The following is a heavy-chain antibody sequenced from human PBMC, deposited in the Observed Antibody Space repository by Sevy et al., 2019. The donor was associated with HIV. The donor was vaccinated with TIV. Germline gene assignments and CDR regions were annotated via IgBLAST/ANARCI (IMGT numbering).Heavy chain of an antibody. V-gene: IGHV3-7*01. Sequence: GGSLRLSCAASGFTFSDYSMHWVRQAPGKGLEWVATMKQDGSEKYVDSVKGRFTISRDNAKHSLYLQMNSLRAEDTAVYYCVREGLGGFSYSLDCWGQGTLVTVSS. CDR2: MKQDGSEK. CDR1: GFTFSDYS. J-gene: IGHJ4*02. CDR3: VREGLGGFSYSLDC. D-gene: IGHD5-18*01.